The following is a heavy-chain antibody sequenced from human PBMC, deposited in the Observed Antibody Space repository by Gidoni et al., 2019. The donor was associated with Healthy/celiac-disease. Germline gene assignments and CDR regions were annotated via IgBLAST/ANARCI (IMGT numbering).Heavy chain of an antibody. J-gene: IGHJ3*02. V-gene: IGHV4-39*01. D-gene: IGHD4-17*01. CDR1: GGSISSSSYY. CDR3: ASPNYGDYVDAFDI. CDR2: IYYSGST. Sequence: QLQLQESGPGLVKPSETLSLTCTVSGGSISSSSYYWGWIRQPPGKGLEWIGSIYYSGSTYYNPSLKSRVTISVDTSKNQFSLKLSSVTAADTAVYYCASPNYGDYVDAFDIWGQGTMVTVSS.